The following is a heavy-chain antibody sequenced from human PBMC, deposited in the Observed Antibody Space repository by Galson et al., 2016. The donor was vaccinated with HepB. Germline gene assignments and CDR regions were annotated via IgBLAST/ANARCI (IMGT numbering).Heavy chain of an antibody. V-gene: IGHV1-69*13. Sequence: SVKVSCKASGGIFSTFGINWVRQAPGQGLEWMGGIIPMFRTPTYAQKFQGRVTITADEGTRTAYMDLSSLRPEDTALYYCARVADYGDAYYYYAMDVWGPGTTVTVSS. J-gene: IGHJ6*02. CDR1: GGIFSTFG. D-gene: IGHD4-17*01. CDR2: IIPMFRTP. CDR3: ARVADYGDAYYYYAMDV.